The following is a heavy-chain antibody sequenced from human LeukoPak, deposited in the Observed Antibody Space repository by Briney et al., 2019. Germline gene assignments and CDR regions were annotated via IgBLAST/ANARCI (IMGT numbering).Heavy chain of an antibody. CDR1: GFTVSTSY. V-gene: IGHV3-53*01. CDR3: ARVRGQWLVYQ. CDR2: IYSGDTT. Sequence: PGGSLRLSCAASGFTVSTSYMSWVRQAPGKGLEWVSIIYSGDTTSYADSVKGRFTISRDNSKNTLFLQMNSLRAEDTAVYYCARVRGQWLVYQWGQGTLVTVSS. D-gene: IGHD6-19*01. J-gene: IGHJ4*02.